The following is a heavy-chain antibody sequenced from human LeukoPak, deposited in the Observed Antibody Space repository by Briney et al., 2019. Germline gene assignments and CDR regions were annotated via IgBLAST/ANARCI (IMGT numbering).Heavy chain of an antibody. J-gene: IGHJ4*02. CDR3: ARGYYDPALFDY. CDR1: GFTVSSNY. Sequence: GGSLRLSCAASGFTVSSNYMSWVRQAPGKGLEWVSVIYSGGSTYYADSVKGRFTISRDNSKNTLYLRMNSLRAEDTAVYYCARGYYDPALFDYWGQGTLVTVSS. V-gene: IGHV3-53*01. D-gene: IGHD3-22*01. CDR2: IYSGGST.